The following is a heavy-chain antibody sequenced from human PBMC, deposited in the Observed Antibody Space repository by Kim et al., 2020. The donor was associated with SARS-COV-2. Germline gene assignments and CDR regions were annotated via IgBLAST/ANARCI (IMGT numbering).Heavy chain of an antibody. CDR2: INHSGST. CDR3: AREGGSYYYSGMDV. V-gene: IGHV4-34*01. J-gene: IGHJ6*02. D-gene: IGHD3-16*01. Sequence: SETLSLTCAVYGGSFSGYYWSWIRQPPGKGLEWIGEINHSGSTNYNPSLKSRVTISVDTSKNQFSLKLSSVTAADTAVYYCAREGGSYYYSGMDVWGQGT. CDR1: GGSFSGYY.